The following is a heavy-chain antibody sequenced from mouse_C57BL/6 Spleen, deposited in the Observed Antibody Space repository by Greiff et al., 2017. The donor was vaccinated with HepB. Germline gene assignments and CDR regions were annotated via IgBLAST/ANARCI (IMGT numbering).Heavy chain of an antibody. Sequence: QVQLQQSGAELVRPGTSVKVSCKASGYAFTNYLIEWVKQRPGQGLEWIGVINPGSGGTNYNEKFKGKATLTADKSSSTAYMQLSSLTSEDSAVYFCARSDYYDSFYAMDYWGQGTSVTVSS. CDR1: GYAFTNYL. V-gene: IGHV1-54*01. CDR3: ARSDYYDSFYAMDY. J-gene: IGHJ4*01. D-gene: IGHD2-4*01. CDR2: INPGSGGT.